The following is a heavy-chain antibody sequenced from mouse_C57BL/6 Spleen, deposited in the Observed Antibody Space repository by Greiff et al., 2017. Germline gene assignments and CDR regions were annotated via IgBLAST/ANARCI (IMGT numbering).Heavy chain of an antibody. D-gene: IGHD1-1*01. CDR2: INPNNGGT. Sequence: VQLQQSGPELVKPGASVKISCKASGYTFTDYYLNWVKQSHGKSLEWIGDINPNNGGTSYNQKFKGKATLTVDKSSSTAYMELRSLTSEDSAVYYCARELFDGSSYYFDYWGQGTTLTVSS. CDR3: ARELFDGSSYYFDY. CDR1: GYTFTDYY. J-gene: IGHJ2*01. V-gene: IGHV1-26*01.